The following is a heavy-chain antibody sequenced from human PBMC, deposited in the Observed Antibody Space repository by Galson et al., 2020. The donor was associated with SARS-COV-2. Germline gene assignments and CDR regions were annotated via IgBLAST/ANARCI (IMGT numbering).Heavy chain of an antibody. Sequence: GGSLRLSCAAAGFTFNSYGMSWVRQAPGKGLEWVSGISGSGVSTDYAASVKGRFAISRDNAKNTLYLQMNSLRADDTAVYYCAKGKESSNHYFPRGASFDHWGQGTLVTVSS. CDR1: GFTFNSYG. CDR3: AKGKESSNHYFPRGASFDH. V-gene: IGHV3-23*01. D-gene: IGHD3-10*01. J-gene: IGHJ4*02. CDR2: ISGSGVST.